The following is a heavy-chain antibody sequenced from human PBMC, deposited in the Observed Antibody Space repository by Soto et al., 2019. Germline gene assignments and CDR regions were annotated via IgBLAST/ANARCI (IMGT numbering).Heavy chain of an antibody. J-gene: IGHJ4*02. D-gene: IGHD5-18*01. CDR2: INHSGST. CDR1: GGSISSGGYS. Sequence: GGSISSGGYSWSWIRQPPGKGLEWIGEINHSGSTNYNPSLKSRVTISVDTSKNQFSLKLSSVTAADTAVYYCAIERDTAMAHYFDYWGQGTLVTVSS. V-gene: IGHV4-30-2*04. CDR3: AIERDTAMAHYFDY.